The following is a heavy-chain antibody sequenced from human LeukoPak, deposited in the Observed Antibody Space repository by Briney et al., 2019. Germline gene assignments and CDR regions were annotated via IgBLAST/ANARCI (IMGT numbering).Heavy chain of an antibody. Sequence: GRSLRLSCAASGFTFSRYGMHWVRQAPGKGLEWVAVIWYDGSNKYYADSVKGRFTISRDNSKNTLYLQMNSLRAEDTAVYYCARDGDYGSGSYIDYWGQGTLVTVSS. CDR1: GFTFSRYG. J-gene: IGHJ4*02. CDR3: ARDGDYGSGSYIDY. D-gene: IGHD3-10*01. V-gene: IGHV3-33*01. CDR2: IWYDGSNK.